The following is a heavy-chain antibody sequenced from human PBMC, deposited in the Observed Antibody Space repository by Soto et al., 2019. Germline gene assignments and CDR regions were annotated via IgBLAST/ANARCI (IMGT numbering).Heavy chain of an antibody. D-gene: IGHD2-21*01. CDR2: ISYDGSNK. J-gene: IGHJ4*02. Sequence: QVQLVESGGGVLQPGRSLRLSCAASGFTFSSYGMHWVRQAPGKGLEWVAVISYDGSNKYYADSVKGRFTISRDNSKNTLHLQRNGTRAAYTAVCYWAKDLEIAHNWSFWGQGTLWTVSS. CDR3: AKDLEIAHNWSF. V-gene: IGHV3-30*18. CDR1: GFTFSSYG.